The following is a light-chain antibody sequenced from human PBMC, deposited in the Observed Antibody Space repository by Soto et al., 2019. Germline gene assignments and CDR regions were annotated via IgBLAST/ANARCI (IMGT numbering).Light chain of an antibody. CDR3: QQRSDWPST. J-gene: IGKJ4*01. Sequence: EIVLTQSPVTLSLSPGERATHSCRASQSVGSYFAWYQQKPGQAPRLLIYDASSTATGIPARFSGSGSGTDFTLTISSLEPEDFAVYYCQQRSDWPSTFGGGTRVEIK. V-gene: IGKV3-11*01. CDR2: DAS. CDR1: QSVGSY.